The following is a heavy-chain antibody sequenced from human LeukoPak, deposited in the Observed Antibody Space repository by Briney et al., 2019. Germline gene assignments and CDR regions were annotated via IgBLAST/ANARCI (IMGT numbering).Heavy chain of an antibody. CDR2: ISWNSGSI. CDR1: GFTFDDYA. J-gene: IGHJ4*02. D-gene: IGHD3-9*01. V-gene: IGHV3-9*01. CDR3: AKDDGILTGFFDY. Sequence: PGRSLRLSCAASGFTFDDYAMHWVRQAPGKGLEWVSGISWNSGSIGYADSVKGRFTISRDNAKNSLHLQMNSLRAEDTALYYCAKDDGILTGFFDYWGQGTLVTVSS.